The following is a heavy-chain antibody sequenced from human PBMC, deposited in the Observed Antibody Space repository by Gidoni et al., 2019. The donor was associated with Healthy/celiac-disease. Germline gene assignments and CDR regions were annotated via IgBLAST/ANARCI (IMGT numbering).Heavy chain of an antibody. V-gene: IGHV1-2*06. Sequence: HVQLVQSGAEVKKPGASVKVSCKASGYTFTGYYMHWVRQAPGQGLEWMGRINHNSGGTNYAQKFQGRGTMTRVTSISTAYMELSRLRSDDTAVYYCARGWDSSDYYYYGMDVWGQGTTVTVSS. J-gene: IGHJ6*02. CDR1: GYTFTGYY. CDR2: INHNSGGT. CDR3: ARGWDSSDYYYYGMDV. D-gene: IGHD6-25*01.